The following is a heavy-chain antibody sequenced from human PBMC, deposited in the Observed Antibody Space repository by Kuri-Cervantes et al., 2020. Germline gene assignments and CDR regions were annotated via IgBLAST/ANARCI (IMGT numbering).Heavy chain of an antibody. D-gene: IGHD4-17*01. CDR2: IRSKAYGGTT. CDR3: TRHGLESYGVVYYYYGMDV. V-gene: IGHV3-49*04. CDR1: GFTFGDYA. Sequence: GGSLRLSCTASGFTFGDYAMSWVRQAPGKGLEWVGFIRSKAYGGTTEYAASVKGRFTISRDDSKNSLYLQMNSLKTEDTAVYYCTRHGLESYGVVYYYYGMDVWGQGTTVTVSS. J-gene: IGHJ6*02.